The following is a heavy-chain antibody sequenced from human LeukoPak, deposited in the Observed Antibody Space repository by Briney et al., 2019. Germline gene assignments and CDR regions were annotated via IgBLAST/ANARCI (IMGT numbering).Heavy chain of an antibody. CDR2: ISGSGGST. Sequence: PGGSLRLSCAASGFTFSSYSMNWVRQAPGKGLEWVSAISGSGGSTYYADSVKGRFTISRDNSKNTLYLQMNSLRAEDTAVYYCARGVYDSTGYYQYWGQGTLVTVSS. CDR3: ARGVYDSTGYYQY. D-gene: IGHD3-22*01. V-gene: IGHV3-23*01. CDR1: GFTFSSYS. J-gene: IGHJ4*02.